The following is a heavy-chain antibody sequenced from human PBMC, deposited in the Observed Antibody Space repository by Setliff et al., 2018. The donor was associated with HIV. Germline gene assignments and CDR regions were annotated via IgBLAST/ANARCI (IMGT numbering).Heavy chain of an antibody. D-gene: IGHD6-13*01. J-gene: IGHJ6*03. Sequence: GGSLRLSCAASGFTFSNFWMQWVRQAPGEGLVCVSRMDGDGKYIFYADSVTGRFTISRDNSKDTVYLQMNTLSGEDTAVYYCARGRIALNYYYYMDFWGKGTSVTVSS. V-gene: IGHV3-74*01. CDR3: ARGRIALNYYYYMDF. CDR1: GFTFSNFW. CDR2: MDGDGKYI.